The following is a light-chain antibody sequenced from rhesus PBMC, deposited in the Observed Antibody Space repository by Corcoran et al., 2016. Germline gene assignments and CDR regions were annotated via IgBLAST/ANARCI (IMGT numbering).Light chain of an antibody. J-gene: IGKJ4*01. Sequence: DIQMSQSPSSLSASVGDRVTITCRASQGISSYLNWYQQKPGKAPKLLIYYANSLASGVPSRFSGRGSGTDFTITISSLQPEDFATYYCQQGNSNPLTFGGGTKVELK. CDR2: YAN. V-gene: IGKV1-32*02. CDR3: QQGNSNPLT. CDR1: QGISSY.